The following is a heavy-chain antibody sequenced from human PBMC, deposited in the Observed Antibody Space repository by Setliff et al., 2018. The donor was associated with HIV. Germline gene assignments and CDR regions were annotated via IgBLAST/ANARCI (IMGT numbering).Heavy chain of an antibody. CDR1: GYTFTTYA. V-gene: IGHV7-4-1*02. CDR3: ARGGYDWNGIDH. D-gene: IGHD1-20*01. Sequence: ASVKVSCKASGYTFTTYAMNWVRQAPGQGLEWMGWINTNTGNPTYAQGFTGRFALSLDTSVNTAYLQISYLKAEEDTAVYYCARGGYDWNGIDHWGPGTLVTVSS. CDR2: INTNTGNP. J-gene: IGHJ4*02.